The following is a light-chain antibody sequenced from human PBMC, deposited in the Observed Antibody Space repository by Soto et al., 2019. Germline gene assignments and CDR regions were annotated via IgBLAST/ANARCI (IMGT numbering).Light chain of an antibody. Sequence: IGLTQSPGTLSLSPGARATLSCRASQSVGSNYLAWYQQKPGQDPRLLIYGASNRATGIPARFSASGSGTDFTLTISRLNPEDFAVDYCQQHGSSPFTFGPGTKVDI. CDR2: GAS. J-gene: IGKJ3*01. CDR1: QSVGSNY. CDR3: QQHGSSPFT. V-gene: IGKV3-20*01.